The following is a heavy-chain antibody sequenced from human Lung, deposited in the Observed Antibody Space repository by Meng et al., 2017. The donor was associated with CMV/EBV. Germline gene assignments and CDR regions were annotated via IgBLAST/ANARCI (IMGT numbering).Heavy chain of an antibody. J-gene: IGHJ4*02. CDR1: GYTFADYF. D-gene: IGHD5-18*01. Sequence: ASXXVSCKASGYTFADYFIHWVRQAPGQGLEWMGRINPRGGGPNYAQKYQDRVTLTMDTSITTAYLEMSGLTSDDTAVYYCAREAETANDYWGQGTLVTVSS. V-gene: IGHV1-2*02. CDR3: AREAETANDY. CDR2: INPRGGGP.